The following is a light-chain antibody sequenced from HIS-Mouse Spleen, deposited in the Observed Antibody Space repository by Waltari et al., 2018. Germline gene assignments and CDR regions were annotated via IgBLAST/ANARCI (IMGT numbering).Light chain of an antibody. CDR2: EGS. J-gene: IGLJ1*01. V-gene: IGLV2-23*01. CDR3: CSYAGSSTSPYV. CDR1: SSDFGSYNL. Sequence: QSALTQPASVSGSPGQSITISCPGTSSDFGSYNLVSWYQQHPGKAPKLMIYEGSKRPSGVSNRFSGSKSGNTASLTISGLQAEDEADYYCCSYAGSSTSPYVFGTGTKVTVL.